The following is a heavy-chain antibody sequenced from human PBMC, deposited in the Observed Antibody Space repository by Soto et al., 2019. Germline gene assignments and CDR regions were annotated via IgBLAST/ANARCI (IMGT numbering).Heavy chain of an antibody. CDR1: GGSISSSYR. D-gene: IGHD1-26*01. CDR3: ARLVYYYHYYMDV. V-gene: IGHV4-39*01. Sequence: QLQLQESGPGLVKPSETLSLTCTVSGGSISSSYRWGWIRQPPGKGLEWIASIYYSGSTYYNPSRQSRGTISVDTSKDQFSLELRSVTAADAAVYYCARLVYYYHYYMDVWGKGTAVTVSS. J-gene: IGHJ6*03. CDR2: IYYSGST.